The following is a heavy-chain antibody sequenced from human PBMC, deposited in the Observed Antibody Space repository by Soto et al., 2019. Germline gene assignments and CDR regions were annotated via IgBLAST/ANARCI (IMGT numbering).Heavy chain of an antibody. CDR2: IIPIFGTA. J-gene: IGHJ4*02. D-gene: IGHD3-22*01. V-gene: IGHV1-69*06. Sequence: GASVKVSCKASGGTFSSYAISWVRQAPGQGLERMGGIIPIFGTANYAQKFQGRVTITADKSTSTAYMELSSLRSEDTAVYYCARDHDYYDSSGYYSPLFDYWGQGTLVTVSS. CDR3: ARDHDYYDSSGYYSPLFDY. CDR1: GGTFSSYA.